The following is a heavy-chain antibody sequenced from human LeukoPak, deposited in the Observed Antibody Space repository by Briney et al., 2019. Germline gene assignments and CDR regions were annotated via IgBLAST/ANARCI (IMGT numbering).Heavy chain of an antibody. J-gene: IGHJ5*02. CDR1: GYTFTSYG. CDR2: ISAYNGNT. Sequence: ASVKVSCKASGYTFTSYGISWVRQAPGQGLEWMGWISAYNGNTNYAQKLQGRDTMTKDTSTSTAYMKLRSLRSDDTAVYYCARAFGELVRRYNWFDPWGQGTLVTVSS. V-gene: IGHV1-18*01. CDR3: ARAFGELVRRYNWFDP. D-gene: IGHD3-10*01.